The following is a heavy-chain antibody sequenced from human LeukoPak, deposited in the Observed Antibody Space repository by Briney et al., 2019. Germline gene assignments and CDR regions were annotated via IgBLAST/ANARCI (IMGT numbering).Heavy chain of an antibody. CDR3: ARDGYNYRFDY. CDR2: INPSSSSA. V-gene: IGHV1-46*01. Sequence: ASVKVSCKASGYTFTNYYIHWVRQAPGQGLEWMGIINPSSSSASSTQKFQGRVTLTRDTSTSTAYMELRSLRSDDTAVYYCARDGYNYRFDYWGQGTLVTVSS. CDR1: GYTFTNYY. D-gene: IGHD5-24*01. J-gene: IGHJ4*02.